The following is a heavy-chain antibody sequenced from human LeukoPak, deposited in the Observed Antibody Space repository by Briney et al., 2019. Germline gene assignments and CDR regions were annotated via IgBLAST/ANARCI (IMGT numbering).Heavy chain of an antibody. D-gene: IGHD3-16*01. CDR1: GFTFSSYG. V-gene: IGHV3-30*18. CDR2: ISYDGSNQ. CDR3: AKDKGGGYGNDGFDI. J-gene: IGHJ3*02. Sequence: GGSLRLSCAASGFTFSSYGMHWVRQAPGKGLEWLAVISYDGSNQYYADSVKGRFTISRDNSKNTLYLQMNSLRAEDTAVYYCAKDKGGGYGNDGFDIWGRGTMVTVSS.